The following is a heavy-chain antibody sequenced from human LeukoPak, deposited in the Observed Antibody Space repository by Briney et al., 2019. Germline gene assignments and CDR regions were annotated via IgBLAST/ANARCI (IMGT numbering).Heavy chain of an antibody. J-gene: IGHJ4*02. D-gene: IGHD2-21*01. CDR3: AKTARAYEY. V-gene: IGHV3-11*01. Sequence: PGGSLRLSCVATGFTFSDSYMSSVRQTRERGLECISYIGGSGRDIKCADSVKGRFTISRDNAKNALYLQMNSLRAEDTAVYYCAKTARAYEYWGQGTQVTVSS. CDR2: IGGSGRDI. CDR1: GFTFSDSY.